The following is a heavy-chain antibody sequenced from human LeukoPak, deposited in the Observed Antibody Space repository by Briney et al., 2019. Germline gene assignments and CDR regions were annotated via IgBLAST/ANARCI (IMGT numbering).Heavy chain of an antibody. V-gene: IGHV3-23*01. D-gene: IGHD3-10*01. CDR1: GFSFSSYG. J-gene: IGHJ4*02. Sequence: PGGSLRLSCAASGFSFSSYGMSWVRQAPGKGLEWVSAITGSTRSTYYTDSVKGRFTISRDNSRDTLYLQMHSLSAEDTAVYHCARHLLWFGELSGGFDYWGQETLLPVSS. CDR3: ARHLLWFGELSGGFDY. CDR2: ITGSTRST.